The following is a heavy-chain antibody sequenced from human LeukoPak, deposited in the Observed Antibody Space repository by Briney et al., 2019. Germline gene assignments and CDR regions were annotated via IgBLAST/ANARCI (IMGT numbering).Heavy chain of an antibody. CDR3: ARAPAYYYHSSGLN. J-gene: IGHJ4*02. CDR1: GFTFSSYS. Sequence: GGSLRLSCAASGFTFSSYSINWVRQAPGKGLEWVSSIRSSSSYIYYADSVKGRFTISRDNAKNSLYLQMNSLRAEDTAVYYCARAPAYYYHSSGLNWGQGTLVTVSS. CDR2: IRSSSSYI. V-gene: IGHV3-21*01. D-gene: IGHD3-22*01.